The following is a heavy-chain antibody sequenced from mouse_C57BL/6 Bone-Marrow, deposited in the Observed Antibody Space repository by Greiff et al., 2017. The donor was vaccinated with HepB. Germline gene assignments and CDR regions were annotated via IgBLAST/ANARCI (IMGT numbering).Heavy chain of an antibody. CDR2: IHPSDSDT. V-gene: IGHV1-74*01. J-gene: IGHJ2*01. CDR1: GYTFTSYW. CDR3: AIGEVTVVRYFDY. D-gene: IGHD1-1*01. Sequence: VQLQQPGAELVKPGASVKVSCKASGYTFTSYWMHWVKQRPGQGLEWIGRIHPSDSDTNYNQKFKGKATLTVDKSSSTAYRQLSSLTSEDSAVYYCAIGEVTVVRYFDYWGQGTTLTVSS.